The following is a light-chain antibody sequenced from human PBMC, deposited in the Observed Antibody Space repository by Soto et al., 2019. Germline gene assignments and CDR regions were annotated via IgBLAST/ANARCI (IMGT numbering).Light chain of an antibody. Sequence: EVVLTQSPATLSLSPGERATLSCRASQSVYSNYLAWYQQKPGQAPRLLIYDASSRATGIPDMFRGSGSGTDFTLTISTLVPEDLAVYYCQQYGGSPPLTFGGGTKVEIK. CDR2: DAS. CDR3: QQYGGSPPLT. J-gene: IGKJ4*01. V-gene: IGKV3-20*01. CDR1: QSVYSNY.